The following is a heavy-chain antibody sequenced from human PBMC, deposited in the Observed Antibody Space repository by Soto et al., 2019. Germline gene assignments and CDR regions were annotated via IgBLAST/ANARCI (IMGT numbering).Heavy chain of an antibody. CDR2: IYYSGST. Sequence: QVQLQESGPGLVKPSQTLSLTCTVSGGSTSSGGYYWSWIRQHPGKGLEWIGYIYYSGSTYYNSSLKSRVIITVDTSKNQFSLKLSSVTAADTAVYYCARDPTGYYSDYWGQGILVTVSS. CDR3: ARDPTGYYSDY. V-gene: IGHV4-31*03. J-gene: IGHJ4*02. CDR1: GGSTSSGGYY. D-gene: IGHD3-9*01.